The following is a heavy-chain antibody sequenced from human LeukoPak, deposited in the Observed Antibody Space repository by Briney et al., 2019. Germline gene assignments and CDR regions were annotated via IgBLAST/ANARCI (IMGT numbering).Heavy chain of an antibody. CDR2: IYYSGST. CDR1: GGSISSYY. J-gene: IGHJ4*02. Sequence: SETLSLTCTVSGGSISSYYWSWIRQPPGKGLEWIGYIYYSGSTNYNPSLKSRVTISVDTSENQFSLKLSSVTAADTAVYYCASHSSGWYVYFDYWGQGTLVTVSS. V-gene: IGHV4-59*01. D-gene: IGHD6-19*01. CDR3: ASHSSGWYVYFDY.